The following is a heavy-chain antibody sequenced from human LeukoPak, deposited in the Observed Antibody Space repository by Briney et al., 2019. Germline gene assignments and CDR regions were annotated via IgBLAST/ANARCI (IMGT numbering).Heavy chain of an antibody. CDR1: GYTFTIYG. CDR2: ISAYNGNT. Sequence: ASVKVSCKASGYTFTIYGINWVRQAPGQGLEWMGWISAYNGNTNYAQKLQGRVTMTTDTSTSTAYMELRSLRSDDTAVYYCARGVNYDFWSGYGHFDYWGQGTLVTVSS. CDR3: ARGVNYDFWSGYGHFDY. D-gene: IGHD3-3*01. V-gene: IGHV1-18*01. J-gene: IGHJ4*02.